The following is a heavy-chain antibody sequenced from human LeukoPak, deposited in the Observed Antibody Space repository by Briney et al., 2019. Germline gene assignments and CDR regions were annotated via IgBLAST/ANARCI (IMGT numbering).Heavy chain of an antibody. J-gene: IGHJ4*02. CDR3: ARGDRYNSNWPFDY. CDR1: GGSFSGYY. Sequence: SETLSLTCAVYGGSFSGYYWSWIRQPPGKGLEWIGEINHSGSTNYNPSLKSRVTISVDMSKNQFSLKLTSVTAADTAVYYCARGDRYNSNWPFDYWGQGILVTVSS. CDR2: INHSGST. D-gene: IGHD6-13*01. V-gene: IGHV4-34*01.